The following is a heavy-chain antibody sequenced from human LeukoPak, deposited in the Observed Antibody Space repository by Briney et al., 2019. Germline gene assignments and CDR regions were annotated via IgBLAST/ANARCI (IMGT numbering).Heavy chain of an antibody. V-gene: IGHV3-48*01. CDR3: ARGFGYYDSSGYLY. Sequence: GGSLRLSCAASGFNFNSYSLNWVRQAPGKGLEWVSYIGDSGSTKYYADSVKGRFTISRDNDKNSLNLQMNSLRAEDTAVYYCARGFGYYDSSGYLYWGQGTLVTVSS. CDR2: IGDSGSTK. D-gene: IGHD3-22*01. CDR1: GFNFNSYS. J-gene: IGHJ4*02.